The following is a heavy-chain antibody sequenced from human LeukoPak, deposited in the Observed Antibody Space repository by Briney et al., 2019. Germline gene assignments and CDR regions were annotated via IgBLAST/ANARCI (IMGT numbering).Heavy chain of an antibody. V-gene: IGHV7-4-1*02. CDR3: ARGQVGATSPPFAY. CDR2: INTNTGNP. D-gene: IGHD1-26*01. CDR1: GYTFTSYA. J-gene: IGHJ4*02. Sequence: ASVKVSCKASGYTFTSYAMNWVRQAPGQGLEWMGWINTNTGNPTYAQGFTGRFVFSLVTSVSTAYLQISSLQAEDTAVYYCARGQVGATSPPFAYWGQGTLVTVSS.